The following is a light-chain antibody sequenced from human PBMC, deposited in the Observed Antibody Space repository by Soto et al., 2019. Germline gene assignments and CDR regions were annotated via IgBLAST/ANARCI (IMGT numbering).Light chain of an antibody. CDR2: GAS. V-gene: IGKV3-15*01. J-gene: IGKJ1*01. CDR1: QSVDIN. Sequence: EIVLTQSPATLSVSPGDRVTLSCRASQSVDINLAWYQQKAGQAPRLLVYGASTKATDMPGRFSGRGSGTEFTLTINNLQSEDFADYYCQQYRNWPRTFGQGTRWIS. CDR3: QQYRNWPRT.